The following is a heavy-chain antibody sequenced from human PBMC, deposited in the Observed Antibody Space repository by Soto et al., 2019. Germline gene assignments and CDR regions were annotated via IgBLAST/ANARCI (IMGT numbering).Heavy chain of an antibody. CDR2: IITLFGTS. J-gene: IGHJ4*02. CDR3: AREVGYGDFSAALLD. CDR1: GGTFRSHS. D-gene: IGHD2-21*02. Sequence: VQLMQSGAEVKKPGSSVKVSCKASGGTFRSHSINWVRQAPGQGLEWMGGIITLFGTSNYAQNFQGRVTITAAQSTSTAYMELNSLTSDDTAVYYCAREVGYGDFSAALLDWGQGTLVTVSS. V-gene: IGHV1-69*01.